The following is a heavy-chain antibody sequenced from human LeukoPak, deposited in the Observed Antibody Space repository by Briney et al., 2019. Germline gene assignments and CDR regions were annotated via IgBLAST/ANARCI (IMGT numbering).Heavy chain of an antibody. CDR2: IKSKSDGGTI. CDR3: TTRRQDGW. J-gene: IGHJ4*02. Sequence: GGSLRLSCVGSGFTFSDAWMSWVRQAPGKGLEWVGRIKSKSDGGTIDYAAPVKGRFTISRDDSRNTLYLQMDSLKTEDTAVYYCTTRRQDGWWGQGTLVTVS. CDR1: GFTFSDAW. D-gene: IGHD2-15*01. V-gene: IGHV3-15*01.